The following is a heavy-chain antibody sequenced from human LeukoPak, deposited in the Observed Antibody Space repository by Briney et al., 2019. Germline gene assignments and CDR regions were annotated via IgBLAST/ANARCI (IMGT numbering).Heavy chain of an antibody. CDR1: GFTFDDYG. Sequence: GGSLRLSCAASGFTFDDYGMSWVRQAPGKGLEWVSSINWNGGSTGYADSVKGRFTISRDNAKNSLYLQMNRLRGEDTALYYCARQVYCSGSSCYTKYYYYYMDVWGKGTTVTVSS. D-gene: IGHD2-2*02. CDR3: ARQVYCSGSSCYTKYYYYYMDV. V-gene: IGHV3-20*04. CDR2: INWNGGST. J-gene: IGHJ6*03.